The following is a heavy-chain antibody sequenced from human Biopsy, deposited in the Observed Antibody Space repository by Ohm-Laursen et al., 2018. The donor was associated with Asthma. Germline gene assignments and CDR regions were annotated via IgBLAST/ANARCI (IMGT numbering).Heavy chain of an antibody. Sequence: GSLRLSCTASGFTFSHYNMSWVRQVPGKGLEWVANIKHDGTEKNHVDSLKGRFTISRDNAKNSLYLQMNSLSAEDTAVYYCARTFHFWSPYHAEHYQLWGQGTLVTVPS. CDR2: IKHDGTEK. J-gene: IGHJ1*01. CDR1: GFTFSHYN. CDR3: ARTFHFWSPYHAEHYQL. V-gene: IGHV3-7*01. D-gene: IGHD3-3*02.